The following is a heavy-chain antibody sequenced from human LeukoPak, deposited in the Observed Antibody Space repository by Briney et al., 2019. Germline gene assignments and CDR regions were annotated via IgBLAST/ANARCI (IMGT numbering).Heavy chain of an antibody. J-gene: IGHJ2*01. V-gene: IGHV4-34*01. Sequence: SETLSLTCAVYGGSFSGYFWNWIRQPPGKGLEWIAEINYSGNTYYNTSLRSRVTISVDTSKNQFSLKLSSVTAADTAVYYCARAPFATGGSGSYYKRLYFDLWGRGTLVTVSS. CDR3: ARAPFATGGSGSYYKRLYFDL. D-gene: IGHD3-10*01. CDR2: INYSGNT. CDR1: GGSFSGYF.